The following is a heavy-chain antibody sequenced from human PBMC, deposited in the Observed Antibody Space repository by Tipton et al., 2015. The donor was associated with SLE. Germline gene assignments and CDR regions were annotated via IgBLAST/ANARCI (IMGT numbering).Heavy chain of an antibody. CDR3: ARGRSRPLLWFGYNWFDP. CDR1: GGSFSGYY. V-gene: IGHV4-34*01. CDR2: INHSGST. D-gene: IGHD3-10*01. Sequence: LRLSCAVYGGSFSGYYWSWIRQPPGKGLEWIGEINHSGSTNYNPSLKSRVTISVDTSKNQFSLQLNSVTPEDTAVYYCARGRSRPLLWFGYNWFDPWGQGTLVTVSS. J-gene: IGHJ5*02.